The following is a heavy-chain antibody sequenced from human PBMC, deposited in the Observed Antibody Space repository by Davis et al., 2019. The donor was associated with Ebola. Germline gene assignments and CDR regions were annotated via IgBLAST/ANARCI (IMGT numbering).Heavy chain of an antibody. CDR3: ARFTWCSSTSCYYYYGMDV. Sequence: PSETLSLTCTVSGGSISSHYWSWIRQPPGKGLEWIGYIYYSGSTDYNPSLKSRVTISLDPSKNQFSLKLSSVTAADTAVYYCARFTWCSSTSCYYYYGMDVWGQGTTVTVSS. CDR2: IYYSGST. J-gene: IGHJ6*02. CDR1: GGSISSHY. D-gene: IGHD2-2*01. V-gene: IGHV4-59*11.